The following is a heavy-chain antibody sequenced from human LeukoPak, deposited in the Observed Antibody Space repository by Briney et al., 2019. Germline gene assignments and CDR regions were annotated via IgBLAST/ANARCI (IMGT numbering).Heavy chain of an antibody. J-gene: IGHJ4*02. CDR3: ARGLIAVAGIFDY. CDR1: GYSFTSNY. CDR2: IYPRDGST. D-gene: IGHD6-19*01. Sequence: ASVKVSCKASGYSFTSNYIHWVRQAPGQGLEWMGMIYPRDGSTSYAQKFQGRVTMTRDTSISTAYMELSRLRSDDTAVYYCARGLIAVAGIFDYWGQGTLVTVSS. V-gene: IGHV1-46*01.